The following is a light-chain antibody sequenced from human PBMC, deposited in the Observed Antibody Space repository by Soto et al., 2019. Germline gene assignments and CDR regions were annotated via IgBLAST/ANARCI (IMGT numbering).Light chain of an antibody. V-gene: IGLV7-43*01. J-gene: IGLJ1*01. CDR1: TGAVTSGYY. CDR3: LLYYGGAYV. Sequence: QAVVTQEPSLTVSPGGTVTLTCASSTGAVTSGYYPNWFQQKPGQAPRVMIYSTSDQPSWTPTRFSGSLFGGKAALTLPDVQPEDEAEYYCLLYYGGAYVFGTGTKVTVL. CDR2: STS.